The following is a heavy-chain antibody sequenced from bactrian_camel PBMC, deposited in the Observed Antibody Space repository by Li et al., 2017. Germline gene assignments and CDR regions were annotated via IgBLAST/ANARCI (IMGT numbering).Heavy chain of an antibody. CDR2: IDTDGST. Sequence: HVQLVESGGGLVQPGGSLRLSCTASGYTYNGYCMGWFRLAPGKEREGVAIIDTDGSTTYPDATKGRFTISRDNAKNMVYLQMNRLNTEDTAVYYCVSGGTWSEVYNYGYWGQGTQVTVS. V-gene: IGHV3S1*01. J-gene: IGHJ6*01. CDR3: VSGGTWSEVYNYGY. D-gene: IGHD6*01. CDR1: GYTYNGYC.